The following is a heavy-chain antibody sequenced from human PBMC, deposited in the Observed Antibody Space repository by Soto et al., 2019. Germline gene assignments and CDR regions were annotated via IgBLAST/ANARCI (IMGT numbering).Heavy chain of an antibody. J-gene: IGHJ4*02. CDR3: AREGGYSGYDYQSVEFGFDY. V-gene: IGHV6-1*01. Sequence: PSQTLSLTCAISGDSVSSNSAAWNWIRQSPSRGLEWLGRTYYRSKWYNDYAVSVKSRITINPDTSKNQFSLQLNSVTPEDTAVYYCAREGGYSGYDYQSVEFGFDYSGQGTLVTVSS. CDR1: GDSVSSNSAA. D-gene: IGHD5-12*01. CDR2: TYYRSKWYN.